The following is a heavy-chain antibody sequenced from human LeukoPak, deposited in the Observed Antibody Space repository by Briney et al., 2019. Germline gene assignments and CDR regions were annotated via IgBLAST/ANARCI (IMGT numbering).Heavy chain of an antibody. CDR3: ARGNVLRFLEWLLYY. CDR2: IIPIFGTA. CDR1: GCTFTSYG. J-gene: IGHJ4*02. V-gene: IGHV1-69*06. D-gene: IGHD3-3*01. Sequence: GASVKVSCKASGCTFTSYGISWVRQAPGQGLEWMGGIIPIFGTANYAQKFQGRVTITADKSTSTAYMELSSLRSEDTAVYYCARGNVLRFLEWLLYYWGQGTLVTVSS.